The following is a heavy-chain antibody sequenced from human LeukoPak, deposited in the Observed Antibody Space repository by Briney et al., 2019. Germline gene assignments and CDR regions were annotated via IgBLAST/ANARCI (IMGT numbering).Heavy chain of an antibody. J-gene: IGHJ6*02. CDR3: ALVVRTPLYYYYYGMDV. V-gene: IGHV5-51*01. D-gene: IGHD2-15*01. CDR1: GYIFTSYW. CDR2: IYPGDSDT. Sequence: GESLKISCQGSGYIFTSYWIGWVRQMPGKGLEWMGIIYPGDSDTRYSPSFQGQVTISADKSISTAYLQWSSLKASDTAMYYCALVVRTPLYYYYYGMDVWGQGTTVTVSS.